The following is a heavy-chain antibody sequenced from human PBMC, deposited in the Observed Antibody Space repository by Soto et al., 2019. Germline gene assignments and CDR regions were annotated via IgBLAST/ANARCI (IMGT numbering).Heavy chain of an antibody. CDR1: GFTFSSYG. Sequence: QVQLVESGGGVVQPGRSLRLSCAASGFTFSSYGMHWVRQAPGKGLEWVAVISYDGSNKYYADSVKGRFTISRDNSKNTLYLQMNSLRAEDTAVYYCAKEYYYDSSGYGHWFDPWGQGTLATVSS. CDR3: AKEYYYDSSGYGHWFDP. V-gene: IGHV3-30*18. D-gene: IGHD3-22*01. CDR2: ISYDGSNK. J-gene: IGHJ5*02.